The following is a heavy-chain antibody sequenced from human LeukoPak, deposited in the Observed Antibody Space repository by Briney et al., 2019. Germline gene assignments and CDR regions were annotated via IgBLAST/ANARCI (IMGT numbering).Heavy chain of an antibody. CDR1: GFTFSSNS. D-gene: IGHD6-19*01. Sequence: GGSLRLSCAASGFTFSSNSMNWVRQAPGKGLEWVSSISSSSSYIYYADSVKGRFTIPRDNAKNSLYLQMNSLRAEDTAVYYCARGGVSSAWYFVYWGQGTLVTVSS. V-gene: IGHV3-21*01. CDR3: ARGGVSSAWYFVY. J-gene: IGHJ4*02. CDR2: ISSSSSYI.